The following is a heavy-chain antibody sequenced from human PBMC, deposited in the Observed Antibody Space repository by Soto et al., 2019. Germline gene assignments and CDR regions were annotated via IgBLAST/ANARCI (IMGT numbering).Heavy chain of an antibody. V-gene: IGHV3-73*02. CDR2: IRSKPNNYAT. CDR3: LRVTTVIAFSHY. CDR1: GFTFSGSA. D-gene: IGHD4-17*01. Sequence: EVQLVESGGGLVQPGGSLKLSCAASGFTFSGSAMHWVRQASGKGLEWVGRIRSKPNNYATEYGASVKGRFAISRDDSRHPACLQMSGLKTEDTAVYYCLRVTTVIAFSHYWGRGTLVTVSS. J-gene: IGHJ4*02.